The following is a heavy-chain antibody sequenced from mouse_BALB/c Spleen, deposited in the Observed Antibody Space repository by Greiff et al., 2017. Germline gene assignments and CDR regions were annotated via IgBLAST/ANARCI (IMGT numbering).Heavy chain of an antibody. V-gene: IGHV5-9*03. J-gene: IGHJ4*01. D-gene: IGHD2-4*01. CDR3: ARLGYDYPYAMDY. Sequence: DVMLVESGGGLVKPGGSLKLSCAASGFTFSSYTMSWVRQTPEKRLEWVATISSGGGNTYYPDSVKGRFTISRDNAKNNLYLQMSSLRSEDTALYYCARLGYDYPYAMDYWGQGTSVTVSS. CDR1: GFTFSSYT. CDR2: ISSGGGNT.